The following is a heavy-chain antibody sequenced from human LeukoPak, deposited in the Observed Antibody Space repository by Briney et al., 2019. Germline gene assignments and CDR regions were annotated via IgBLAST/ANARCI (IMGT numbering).Heavy chain of an antibody. CDR3: ARVFRGAVTSNWFHP. D-gene: IGHD4-17*01. J-gene: IGHJ5*02. CDR1: GGSINGYY. CDR2: NSDSGST. V-gene: IGHV4-59*01. Sequence: SETLSLTCTVSGGSINGYYWTWIRQPPGKGLEWIGYNSDSGSTNYNPSLKSRVTMSVDSSNTEFSLRLNSVTAADTAVYYCARVFRGAVTSNWFHPWGQGTLVTVSS.